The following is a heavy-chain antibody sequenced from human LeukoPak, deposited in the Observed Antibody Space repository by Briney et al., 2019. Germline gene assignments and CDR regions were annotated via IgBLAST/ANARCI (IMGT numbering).Heavy chain of an antibody. CDR2: IKEDRSAK. CDR3: ASGAPIGATTPRDGNFDY. Sequence: GGSLRLSCAASGFTLSKSWMNWLRQTPEKGLEWEANIKEDRSAKYYVDSVKGRFTISRDNAKNSPYLQMNSLRAEDTAVYYCASGAPIGATTPRDGNFDYWGQGTLVTVFS. D-gene: IGHD5-12*01. CDR1: GFTLSKSW. V-gene: IGHV3-7*01. J-gene: IGHJ4*02.